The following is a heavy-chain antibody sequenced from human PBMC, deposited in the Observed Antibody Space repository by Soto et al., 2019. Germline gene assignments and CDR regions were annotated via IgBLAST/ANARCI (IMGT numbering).Heavy chain of an antibody. J-gene: IGHJ4*02. CDR3: ARRYGSAIDY. CDR1: GGSIRSYY. CDR2: IYYSGST. V-gene: IGHV4-59*08. Sequence: QVQLQESGPGLVKPSETLSLTCTVSGGSIRSYYWSWIRQPPGKGLEWIGYIYYSGSTNYNPSLKSRVTITVNTSKNQFPLKLSAVTAADTAVYYWARRYGSAIDYWGQGTLVTVSS. D-gene: IGHD1-26*01.